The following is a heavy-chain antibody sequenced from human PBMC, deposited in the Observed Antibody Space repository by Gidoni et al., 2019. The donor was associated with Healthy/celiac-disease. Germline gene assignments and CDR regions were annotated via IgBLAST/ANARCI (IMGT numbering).Heavy chain of an antibody. CDR1: GFTLRGSA. CDR3: TRHIGFGEANGMDV. J-gene: IGHJ6*02. V-gene: IGHV3-73*01. Sequence: EVQLVESGGGLVRPGGSRKLSCAASGFTLRGSAMHWVRQASGKGLEWVGRIRSKANSYATAYAASVKGRFTISRDDSKNTAYLQMNSLKTEDTAVYYCTRHIGFGEANGMDVWGQGTTVTVSS. CDR2: IRSKANSYAT. D-gene: IGHD3-10*01.